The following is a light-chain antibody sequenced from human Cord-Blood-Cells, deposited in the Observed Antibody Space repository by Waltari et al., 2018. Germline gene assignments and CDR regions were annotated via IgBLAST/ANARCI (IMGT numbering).Light chain of an antibody. J-gene: IGKJ2*01. Sequence: EIVMTQSQATLSVSPWERATLSSSASQSVSSNLAWYQQKPGQPPRLLIYGASTRATGIPARFSGSGSGTEFTLTISSLQSEDFAVYYCQQYNNWPYTFGQGTKLEIK. CDR1: QSVSSN. CDR3: QQYNNWPYT. V-gene: IGKV3-15*01. CDR2: GAS.